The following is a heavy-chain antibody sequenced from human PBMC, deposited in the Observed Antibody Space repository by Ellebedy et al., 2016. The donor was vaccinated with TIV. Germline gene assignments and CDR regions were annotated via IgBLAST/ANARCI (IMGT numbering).Heavy chain of an antibody. CDR3: VREEHHGNDAAPPHY. CDR1: GYTFTSYG. V-gene: IGHV1-18*04. D-gene: IGHD1-1*01. J-gene: IGHJ4*02. CDR2: ISAYNGAT. Sequence: ASVKVSCKASGYTFTSYGIIWVRQSPGQGLEWMGWISAYNGATNYARNLQDRVTMTTDTTTNTAYMELRRLRSDDTAVYYCVREEHHGNDAAPPHYWGQGTLVTVSS.